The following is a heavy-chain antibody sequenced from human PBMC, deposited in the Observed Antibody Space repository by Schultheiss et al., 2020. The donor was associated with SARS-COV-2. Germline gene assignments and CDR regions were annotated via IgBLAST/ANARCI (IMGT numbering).Heavy chain of an antibody. J-gene: IGHJ4*02. CDR3: ANRDLDYDSSGYYLD. V-gene: IGHV3-30*04. CDR2: ISYDGSNK. CDR1: GFTFSSYA. D-gene: IGHD3-22*01. Sequence: GGSLKISCAASGFTFSSYAMSWVRQAPGKGLEWVAVISYDGSNKYYADSVKGRFTISRDNSKNTLYLQMNSLRAEDTAVYYCANRDLDYDSSGYYLDWGQGTLVTVSS.